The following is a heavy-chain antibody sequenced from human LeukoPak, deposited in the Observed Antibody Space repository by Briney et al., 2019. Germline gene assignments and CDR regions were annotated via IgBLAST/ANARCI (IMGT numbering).Heavy chain of an antibody. J-gene: IGHJ4*02. Sequence: GGPLRLFCAVSGFTFSSYSMKWVRQAPGEGMEWISYIGKSSSSISYADPVQGRFTISTDNAKSSLYLQMNSLRAEDTAVYYCARDYGYGFDYWGQGTLVTVSS. CDR1: GFTFSSYS. CDR3: ARDYGYGFDY. V-gene: IGHV3-48*01. D-gene: IGHD5-18*01. CDR2: IGKSSSSI.